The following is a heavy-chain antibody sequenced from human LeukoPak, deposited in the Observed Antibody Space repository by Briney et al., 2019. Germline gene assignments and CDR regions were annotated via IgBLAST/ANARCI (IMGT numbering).Heavy chain of an antibody. CDR1: GFTFSSYS. CDR2: ISDTGATT. V-gene: IGHV3-23*01. D-gene: IGHD2-8*01. Sequence: HPGGSLRLSCAASGFTFSSYSMNWVRQAPGKGLEWVSAISDTGATTYDADSVRGRFTISRDNSRSTLYLQMNSLRAEDTALYYCAKDTSIGRYCTNGVCSPFDYWGQGTLVTVSS. J-gene: IGHJ4*02. CDR3: AKDTSIGRYCTNGVCSPFDY.